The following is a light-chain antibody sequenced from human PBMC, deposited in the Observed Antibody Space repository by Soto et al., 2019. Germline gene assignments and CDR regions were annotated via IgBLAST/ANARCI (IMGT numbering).Light chain of an antibody. J-gene: IGLJ1*01. V-gene: IGLV2-14*01. CDR1: SSDVGDYNY. CDR2: EVR. CDR3: TSYTTSTTLYV. Sequence: QSVLTQPASVSGSPGQSITISCTGTSSDVGDYNYVSWYQQHPGKAPKLIIFEVRNRPSGVSNRFSGSKSGNTASLTISGLQAEDEADYYCTSYTTSTTLYVLGIGTKV.